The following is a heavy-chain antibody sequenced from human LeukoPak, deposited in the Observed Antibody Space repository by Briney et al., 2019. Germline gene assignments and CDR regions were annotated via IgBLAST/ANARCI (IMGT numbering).Heavy chain of an antibody. CDR3: AREFDSYGSGDLNWFDP. D-gene: IGHD3-10*01. V-gene: IGHV4-4*08. CDR1: GDSISSYY. Sequence: SETLSLTCTVTGDSISSYYWSWIRQPPGKGLEWIGYIYTSGSTNYNPSLKSRVTISVDTSKNQYSLKLSSVTAADTAVYYCAREFDSYGSGDLNWFDPWGQGTLVTVSS. J-gene: IGHJ5*02. CDR2: IYTSGST.